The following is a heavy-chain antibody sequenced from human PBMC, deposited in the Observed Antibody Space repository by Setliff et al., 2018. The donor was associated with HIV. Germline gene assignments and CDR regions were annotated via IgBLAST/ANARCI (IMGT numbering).Heavy chain of an antibody. J-gene: IGHJ4*02. CDR2: IDPEDDET. V-gene: IGHV1-69-2*01. Sequence: VKVSCTVSGYTFTDYYLHWVQQAPGKGLEWVGLIDPEDDETLFAVKFQGRVTITADTSTDTAYMELSSLRSEDTAVYYCATPLSHDSSGREPFDYWGQGTLVTVSS. D-gene: IGHD3-22*01. CDR3: ATPLSHDSSGREPFDY. CDR1: GYTFTDYY.